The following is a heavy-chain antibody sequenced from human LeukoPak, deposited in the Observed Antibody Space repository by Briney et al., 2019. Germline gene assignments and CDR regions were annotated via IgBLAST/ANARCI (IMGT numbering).Heavy chain of an antibody. V-gene: IGHV4-34*01. J-gene: IGHJ4*02. CDR3: ARGTMVN. CDR2: INHSGST. Sequence: SETLSLTCAVYGGSFSGYYWSWIRQPPGKGLEWIGEINHSGSTNYNPSLKSRVTISVDTSKNQFSLKLSSVTAADTAVYYCARGTMVNWGQGTLVTVSS. CDR1: GGSFSGYY. D-gene: IGHD4/OR15-4a*01.